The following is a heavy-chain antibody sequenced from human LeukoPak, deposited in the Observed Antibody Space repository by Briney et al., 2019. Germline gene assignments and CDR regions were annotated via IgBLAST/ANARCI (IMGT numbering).Heavy chain of an antibody. V-gene: IGHV1-46*01. J-gene: IGHJ4*02. D-gene: IGHD6-6*01. CDR2: INPSGGST. CDR1: GYTLTSYY. CDR3: ARDTARRGFDY. Sequence: ASVKVSCKASGYTLTSYYMHWVRQAPGQGLEWMGIINPSGGSTSYAQKFQGRVTMTRDTSTSTVYMELSSLRSEDTAVYYCARDTARRGFDYWGQGTLVTVSS.